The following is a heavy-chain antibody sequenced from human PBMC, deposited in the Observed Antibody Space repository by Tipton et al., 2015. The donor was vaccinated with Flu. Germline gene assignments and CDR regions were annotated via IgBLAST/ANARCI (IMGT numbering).Heavy chain of an antibody. CDR3: ARVPGVVPAANDAFDI. Sequence: SLRLSCAASGFTFSSYWMSWVRQAPGKGLEWVANIKQDGSEKYYVDSVKGRFTISRDNAKNSLYLQMNSLRAEDTAVYYCARVPGVVPAANDAFDIWGQGTMVTVSS. CDR1: GFTFSSYW. CDR2: IKQDGSEK. D-gene: IGHD2-2*01. J-gene: IGHJ3*02. V-gene: IGHV3-7*01.